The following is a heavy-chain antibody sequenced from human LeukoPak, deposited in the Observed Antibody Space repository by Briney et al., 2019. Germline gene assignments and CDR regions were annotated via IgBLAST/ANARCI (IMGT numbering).Heavy chain of an antibody. CDR2: INPNSGGT. D-gene: IGHD6-19*01. V-gene: IGHV1-2*02. J-gene: IGHJ6*03. CDR3: ARDPTGAAPDYYYYMDV. CDR1: GYTFTGYY. Sequence: WASVKVSCKASGYTFTGYYMHWVRQAPGQGLEWMGWINPNSGGTNYAQKFQGRVTMTRDTSISTAYMELSRLRSDDTAVYYCARDPTGAAPDYYYYMDVWGKGTTVTVSS.